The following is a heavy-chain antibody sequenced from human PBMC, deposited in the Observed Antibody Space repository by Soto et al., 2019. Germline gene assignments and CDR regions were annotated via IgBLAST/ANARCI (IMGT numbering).Heavy chain of an antibody. CDR1: GGTFSSYA. V-gene: IGHV1-69*13. CDR2: IIPIFGTA. Sequence: ASVKVSCKASGGTFSSYAISWVRQAPGQGLEWMGGIIPIFGTANYAQKFQGRVTITADESTSTAYMELSSLRSEDTAVYYCARDGKWNDTSVGMDVWGQGTTVTVSS. J-gene: IGHJ6*02. D-gene: IGHD3-22*01. CDR3: ARDGKWNDTSVGMDV.